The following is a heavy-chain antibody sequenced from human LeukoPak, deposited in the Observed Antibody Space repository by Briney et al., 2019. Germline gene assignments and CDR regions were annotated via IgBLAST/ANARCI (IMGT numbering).Heavy chain of an antibody. CDR2: INHSGST. J-gene: IGHJ4*02. V-gene: IGHV4-34*01. CDR3: ARVDTSGLPRDY. Sequence: SETLSLTCAVYGGSFSGYYWSWIRQPPGKGLEWIGEINHSGSTNYNPSLKSRVTISVDASKNQFSLKLSSVTAADTAVYYCARVDTSGLPRDYWGQGTLVTVSS. CDR1: GGSFSGYY. D-gene: IGHD1-1*01.